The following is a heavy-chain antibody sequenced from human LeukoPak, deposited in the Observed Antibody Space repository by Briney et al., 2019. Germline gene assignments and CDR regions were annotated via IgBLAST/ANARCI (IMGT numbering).Heavy chain of an antibody. CDR1: GGSISSSSYY. CDR2: IYYSGST. D-gene: IGHD4-17*01. CDR3: ARIAGLREISFDY. Sequence: SETLSLTCTVSGGSISSSSYYWGWIRQPPGKGLEWIGSIYYSGSTYYNPSLKSRVTISVDTSKNQFSLKLSSVTAADTAVYYCARIAGLREISFDYWGQGTLVTVSS. V-gene: IGHV4-39*07. J-gene: IGHJ4*02.